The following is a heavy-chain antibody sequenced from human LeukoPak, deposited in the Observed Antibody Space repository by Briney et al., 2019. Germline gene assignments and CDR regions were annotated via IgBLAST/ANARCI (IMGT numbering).Heavy chain of an antibody. D-gene: IGHD4-23*01. Sequence: PSETLSLTCAVYGGSFSGYYWSWVRQAPGKGPEWVANIKQDGSEKYYADSVKGRFTISRDNGENSLYLQMNSLRDEDTAMYYCATLRFGGTHGMDVWGQGTTVTVSS. J-gene: IGHJ6*02. CDR3: ATLRFGGTHGMDV. V-gene: IGHV3-7*01. CDR2: IKQDGSEK. CDR1: GGSFSGYY.